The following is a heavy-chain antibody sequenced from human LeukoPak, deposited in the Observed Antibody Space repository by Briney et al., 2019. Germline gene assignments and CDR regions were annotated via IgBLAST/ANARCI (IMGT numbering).Heavy chain of an antibody. Sequence: KESGPTLVKPTQTLTLTCTFSGFSLTTSAVGVAWIRQPPGKALEWLALIYWDDDKRYSPSLKSTLTITKDTSKNQVVLTMTNMDPVDTATYYCAHRRGYYYDSTGYSPFDPWGQGALVTVSS. CDR2: IYWDDDK. CDR3: AHRRGYYYDSTGYSPFDP. CDR1: GFSLTTSAVG. D-gene: IGHD3-22*01. V-gene: IGHV2-5*02. J-gene: IGHJ5*02.